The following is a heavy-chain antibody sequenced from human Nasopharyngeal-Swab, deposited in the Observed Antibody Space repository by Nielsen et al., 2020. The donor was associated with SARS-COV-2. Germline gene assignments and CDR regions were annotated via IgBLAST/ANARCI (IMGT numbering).Heavy chain of an antibody. CDR1: GGTFSSYA. V-gene: IGHV1-69*05. D-gene: IGHD1-26*01. CDR2: IIPIFGTA. Sequence: SVKVSCKASGGTFSSYAISWVRQAPGQGLEWMGGIIPIFGTANYAQQLQGRVTMTTDTSTSTAYMELRSLRSDDTAVYYCARDSRTKSHYSGNPFARFDPWGQGTLVTVSS. J-gene: IGHJ5*02. CDR3: ARDSRTKSHYSGNPFARFDP.